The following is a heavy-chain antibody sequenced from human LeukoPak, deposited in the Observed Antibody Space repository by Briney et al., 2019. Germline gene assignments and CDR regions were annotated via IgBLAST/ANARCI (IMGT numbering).Heavy chain of an antibody. D-gene: IGHD2-2*03. CDR3: ARGGGYCSSTSSCGYFDY. Sequence: PGGSLRLSCAASGFTFSTYPMNWVRQAPGKGLEWISHIRDSGTTDYADSVKGRFTISRDNAKNSLYLQLSSLRAEDTAVYYCARGGGYCSSTSSCGYFDYWGQGTLVTVSS. V-gene: IGHV3-69-1*01. CDR1: GFTFSTYP. CDR2: IRDSGTT. J-gene: IGHJ4*02.